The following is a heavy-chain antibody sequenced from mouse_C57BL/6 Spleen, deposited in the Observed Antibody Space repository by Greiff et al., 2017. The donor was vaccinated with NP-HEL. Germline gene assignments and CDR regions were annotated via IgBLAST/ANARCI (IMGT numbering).Heavy chain of an antibody. CDR3: ASFYYYGSSHYAMDY. Sequence: EVKLQESGPGLVKPSQSLSLTCSVTGYSITSGYYWNWIRQFPGNKLEWMGYISYDGSNNYNPSLKNRISITRDTSKNQFFLKLNSVTTEDTATYYCASFYYYGSSHYAMDYWGQGTSVTVSS. J-gene: IGHJ4*01. CDR2: ISYDGSN. D-gene: IGHD1-1*01. CDR1: GYSITSGYY. V-gene: IGHV3-6*01.